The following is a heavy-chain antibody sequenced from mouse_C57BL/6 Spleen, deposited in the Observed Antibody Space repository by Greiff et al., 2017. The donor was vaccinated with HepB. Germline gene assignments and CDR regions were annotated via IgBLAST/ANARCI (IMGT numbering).Heavy chain of an antibody. CDR1: GYTFTSYW. Sequence: QVQLKESAAELAKPGASVKLSCKASGYTFTSYWMHWVQQRPGQGLEWIGYINPSSGYTKYNQKFKDKATLTADKSSSTAYMQLSSLTYEDSAVYYCARHDYDDAGYFDYWGQGTTLTVSS. CDR3: ARHDYDDAGYFDY. V-gene: IGHV1-7*01. J-gene: IGHJ2*01. D-gene: IGHD2-4*01. CDR2: INPSSGYT.